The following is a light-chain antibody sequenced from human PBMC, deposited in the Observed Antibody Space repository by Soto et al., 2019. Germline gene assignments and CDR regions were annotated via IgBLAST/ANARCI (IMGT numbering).Light chain of an antibody. J-gene: IGKJ1*01. CDR3: QHYNSYSEA. CDR1: QTISSW. Sequence: DIQITQSPSTLSGSVGDRVTITCRASQTISSWLAWYQQKPGKAPKLLIYKASTLKSWVPSRFSGSGSGTEFTLTISSXQPDDFATYYCQHYNSYSEAFGQGTKVDIK. CDR2: KAS. V-gene: IGKV1-5*03.